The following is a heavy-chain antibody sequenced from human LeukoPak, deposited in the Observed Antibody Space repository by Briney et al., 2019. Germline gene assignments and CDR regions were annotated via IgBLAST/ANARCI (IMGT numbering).Heavy chain of an antibody. J-gene: IGHJ4*02. Sequence: PSETLSLTXTVSGGSIRSYYWSWIRQPAGKGLEWIGRIYSSGTTNYNPSLKSRVTMSVDTSKNQFSLKLSSVTAADTAVYYCAGGYCGGGSCRTFYFDYWGQGALVTVSS. CDR1: GGSIRSYY. CDR2: IYSSGTT. CDR3: AGGYCGGGSCRTFYFDY. V-gene: IGHV4-4*07. D-gene: IGHD2-15*01.